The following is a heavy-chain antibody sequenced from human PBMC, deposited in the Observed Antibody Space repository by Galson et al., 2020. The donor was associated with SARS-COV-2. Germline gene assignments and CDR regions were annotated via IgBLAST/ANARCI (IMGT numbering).Heavy chain of an antibody. D-gene: IGHD3-10*01. CDR1: GFTFSSYA. CDR3: ARDLWFGDPNSGESDY. Sequence: GESLKISCAASGFTFSSYAMHWVRQAPGKGLEWVAVISYDGSNKYYADSVKGRFTISRDNSKNTLYLQMNSLRAEDTAVYYCARDLWFGDPNSGESDYWGQGTRVTVSS. J-gene: IGHJ4*02. CDR2: ISYDGSNK. V-gene: IGHV3-30*04.